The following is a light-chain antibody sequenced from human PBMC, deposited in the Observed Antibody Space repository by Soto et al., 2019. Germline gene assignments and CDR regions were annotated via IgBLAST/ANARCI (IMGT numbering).Light chain of an antibody. Sequence: QPVLTQSPSASASLGVSVKLTCTLSSGHSSYAIAWHQQQPEKGPRYLMKLNSAGSPRQGDGIPDRFSGSRSGAERYLTISSLQAEEEADYYCQTWGTGIMVFGGGTQLTVL. CDR1: SGHSSYA. V-gene: IGLV4-69*01. J-gene: IGLJ2*01. CDR2: LNSAGSP. CDR3: QTWGTGIMV.